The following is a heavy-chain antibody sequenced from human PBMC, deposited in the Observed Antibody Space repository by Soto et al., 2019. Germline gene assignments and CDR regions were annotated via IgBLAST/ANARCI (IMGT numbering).Heavy chain of an antibody. CDR3: AEWARYCSGADCRA. J-gene: IGHJ5*02. CDR2: ISGSGTIT. V-gene: IGHV3-23*01. Sequence: EVQLLESGGGLVQPGGSLRLSCAASGFPFSSRAMSWVRQAPGKGLEWVSAISGSGTITYYEDSVKGRFTISRDTSKNTLYLQMHSLRADDTAVYYCAEWARYCSGADCRAWGQGTLVTVSS. CDR1: GFPFSSRA. D-gene: IGHD2-15*01.